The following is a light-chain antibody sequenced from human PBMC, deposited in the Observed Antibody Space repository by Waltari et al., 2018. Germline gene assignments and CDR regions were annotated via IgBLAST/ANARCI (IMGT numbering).Light chain of an antibody. CDR2: EVS. J-gene: IGLJ3*02. CDR3: TSYATNSARV. V-gene: IGLV2-14*01. CDR1: SSDVGAFHY. Sequence: QSALTQPASVSGSPGQSITISCTGTSSDVGAFHYVSWYQQHPGKAPKLIFYEVSNRPSGVSNRFAGSKSGNTASLTISGLQAVDEADYYCTSYATNSARVFGGGTKLTVL.